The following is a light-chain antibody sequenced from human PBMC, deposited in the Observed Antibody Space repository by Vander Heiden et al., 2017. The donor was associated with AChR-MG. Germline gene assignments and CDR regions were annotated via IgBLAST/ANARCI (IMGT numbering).Light chain of an antibody. CDR2: GTS. CDR3: LLYYGGGGV. V-gene: IGLV7-43*01. CDR1: TGAVPSGHD. J-gene: IGLJ3*02. Sequence: QTVVTQDLSLTVSPGGTASLTCASSTGAVPSGHDPNWFQQKPGQSPRALIYGTSNRHSWTPARFSGSLVGGKAALTLSSVQPEDEAAYYCLLYYGGGGVFGGGTMLTVL.